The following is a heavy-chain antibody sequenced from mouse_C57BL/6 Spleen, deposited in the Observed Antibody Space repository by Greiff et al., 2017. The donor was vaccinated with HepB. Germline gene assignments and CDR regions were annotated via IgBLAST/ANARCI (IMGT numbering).Heavy chain of an antibody. V-gene: IGHV1-50*01. Sequence: QVQLQQPGAELVKPGASVKLSCKASGYTFTSYWMQWVKQRPGQGLKWIGEIDPSDSYTNYKQKFKGKATLTVDTSSSTAYMLLSSLTSEDSAVYYCTRPYFYYYGSSVDYWGQGTTLTVCS. J-gene: IGHJ2*01. CDR1: GYTFTSYW. CDR2: IDPSDSYT. CDR3: TRPYFYYYGSSVDY. D-gene: IGHD1-1*01.